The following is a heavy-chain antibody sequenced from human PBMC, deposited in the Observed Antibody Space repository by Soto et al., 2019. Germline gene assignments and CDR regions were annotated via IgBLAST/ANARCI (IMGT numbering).Heavy chain of an antibody. CDR3: ASARNYCSSTSCYFRKWVGWYYYGMDV. Sequence: QLQLQESGPGLVKPSETLSLTCTVSGGSISSSSYYWGWIRQPPGKGLEWIGSIYYSGSTYYNPSLKSRVTISVDTSKNQFSLKLSSVTAADTAVYYCASARNYCSSTSCYFRKWVGWYYYGMDVWGQGTTVTVSS. CDR1: GGSISSSSYY. D-gene: IGHD2-2*01. CDR2: IYYSGST. V-gene: IGHV4-39*01. J-gene: IGHJ6*02.